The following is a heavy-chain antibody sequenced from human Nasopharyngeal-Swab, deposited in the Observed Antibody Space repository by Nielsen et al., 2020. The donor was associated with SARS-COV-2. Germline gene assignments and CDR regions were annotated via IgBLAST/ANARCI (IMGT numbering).Heavy chain of an antibody. J-gene: IGHJ1*01. D-gene: IGHD3-3*01. Sequence: GGSLRLSCAASGFTFSSYSMNWVRQAPGKGLEWVSSISSSSSYIYYADSVKGRFTISRDNAKNSLYLQMNSLRAEDTAVYYCARTYYDFWSGYLEEYFQHWGQGTRVTVSS. CDR1: GFTFSSYS. V-gene: IGHV3-21*01. CDR3: ARTYYDFWSGYLEEYFQH. CDR2: ISSSSSYI.